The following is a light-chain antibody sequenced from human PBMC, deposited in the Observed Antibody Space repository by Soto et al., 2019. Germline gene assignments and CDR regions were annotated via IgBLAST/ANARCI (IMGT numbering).Light chain of an antibody. J-gene: IGKJ3*01. CDR3: QQYGSTPFT. Sequence: EVVLTQSPGTLSSSPGERAALSCRASQSVSNKYLAWYQQKPGQAPRLLIYGASSRATGIPDRFSGSGSGTHFTLTISRLEPEDFAVYYSQQYGSTPFTFGPGTKVDIK. V-gene: IGKV3-20*01. CDR2: GAS. CDR1: QSVSNKY.